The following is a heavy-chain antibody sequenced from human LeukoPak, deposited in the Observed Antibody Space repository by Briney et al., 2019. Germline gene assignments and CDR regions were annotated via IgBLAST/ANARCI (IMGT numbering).Heavy chain of an antibody. CDR1: GFTFSSYA. CDR3: AKVNQPWFGESLDY. D-gene: IGHD3-10*01. Sequence: GGSLRLSCAASGFTFSSYAMSWVRQAPGKGLEWVSAISGSGGSTYYADSVKGRFAISRDNSKNTVYLQMNSLRAEDTAVYYCAKVNQPWFGESLDYWGQGTLVTVSS. V-gene: IGHV3-23*01. CDR2: ISGSGGST. J-gene: IGHJ4*02.